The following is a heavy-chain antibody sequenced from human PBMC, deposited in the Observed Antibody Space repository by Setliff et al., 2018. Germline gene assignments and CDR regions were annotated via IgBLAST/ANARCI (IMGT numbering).Heavy chain of an antibody. J-gene: IGHJ3*02. Sequence: ASVKVSCKASGYTFTGYYMHWVRQAPGQGLEWMGWLNPSSGNTGYAPKFQGRVTITRSTSLSTAYMELSSLRSEDTAIYYCARAHSGSDFHDPFDIWGQGTMVTVSS. CDR1: GYTFTGYY. V-gene: IGHV1-8*03. D-gene: IGHD1-26*01. CDR2: LNPSSGNT. CDR3: ARAHSGSDFHDPFDI.